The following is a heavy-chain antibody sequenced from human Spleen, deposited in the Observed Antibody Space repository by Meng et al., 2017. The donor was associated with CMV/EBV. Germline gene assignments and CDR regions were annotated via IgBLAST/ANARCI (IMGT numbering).Heavy chain of an antibody. J-gene: IGHJ5*02. CDR3: ARDRCSSTSCYLGNGDWFDP. D-gene: IGHD2-2*01. V-gene: IGHV4-39*07. CDR2: IYYSGST. CDR1: SNYY. Sequence: SNYYLGWIRQAPGKGLEWIGSIYYSGSTYYNPSLKSRVTISVDTSKNQFSLKLSSVTAADTAVYYCARDRCSSTSCYLGNGDWFDPWGQGTLVTVSS.